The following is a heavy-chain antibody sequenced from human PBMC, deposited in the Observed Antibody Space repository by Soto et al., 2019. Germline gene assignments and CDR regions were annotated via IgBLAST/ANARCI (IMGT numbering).Heavy chain of an antibody. D-gene: IGHD2-15*01. V-gene: IGHV4-59*01. J-gene: IGHJ4*02. Sequence: SETLSLTCTVSGGSITSYYWSWIRQPPGKGLEWIGYIYYSGSTNYNPSLKSRVTISVDTSKNHFSLKLSSVTAADTAVYYCARDKYDFSGGFDYWGQGTLVTVSS. CDR2: IYYSGST. CDR3: ARDKYDFSGGFDY. CDR1: GGSITSYY.